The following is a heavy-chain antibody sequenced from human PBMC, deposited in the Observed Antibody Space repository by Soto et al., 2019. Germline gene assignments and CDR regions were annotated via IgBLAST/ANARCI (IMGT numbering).Heavy chain of an antibody. J-gene: IGHJ6*02. Sequence: PSETLSLTCAVSGGSISSGGYSWSWIRQPPGKGLEWIGYIYHSGSTYYNPSLKSRVTISVDRSKNQFSLKLSSVTAADTAVYYCARDRTDYGDLGGMDVWGQGTTVTVSS. CDR2: IYHSGST. CDR1: GGSISSGGYS. CDR3: ARDRTDYGDLGGMDV. V-gene: IGHV4-30-2*01. D-gene: IGHD4-17*01.